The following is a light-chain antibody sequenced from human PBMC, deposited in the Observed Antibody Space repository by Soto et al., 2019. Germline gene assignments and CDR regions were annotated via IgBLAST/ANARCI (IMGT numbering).Light chain of an antibody. CDR1: QSVSNN. Sequence: EIVMTQSPATLSVSPGERATLSCRASQSVSNNLAWYQQKPGLAPRLLMYGASTRATGIPARFSGSGSGREFTLTISSLQSEDFAVYYCQQYNNWPETFGRGTKVEIK. J-gene: IGKJ1*01. CDR2: GAS. V-gene: IGKV3-15*01. CDR3: QQYNNWPET.